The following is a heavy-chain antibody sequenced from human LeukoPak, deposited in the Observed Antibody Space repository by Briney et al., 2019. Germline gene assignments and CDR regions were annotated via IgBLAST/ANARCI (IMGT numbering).Heavy chain of an antibody. CDR2: IYYSGST. CDR3: AREAAPLKYSSGYHL. J-gene: IGHJ5*02. V-gene: IGHV4-31*03. CDR1: GGSISSGGYY. Sequence: SETLSLTCTVSGGSISSGGYYWSWIRQHPGKGLELIGYIYYSGSTYYNPSLKSRVTISVDTSKNQFSLKLSSVTAADTAVYYCAREAAPLKYSSGYHLWGQGTLVTVSS. D-gene: IGHD3-22*01.